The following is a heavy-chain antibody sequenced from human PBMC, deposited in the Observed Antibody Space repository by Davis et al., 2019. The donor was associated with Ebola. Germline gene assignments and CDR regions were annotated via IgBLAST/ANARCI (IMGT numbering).Heavy chain of an antibody. CDR2: ISAYNGNT. V-gene: IGHV1-18*01. CDR3: ARARESYGLGNGMDV. CDR1: GYTFTSYG. Sequence: ASVKVSCKASGYTFTSYGISWVRQAPGQGLEWMGWISAYNGNTNYAQKLQGRVTMTTDTSTSTAYMELRSLRSDDTAVYYCARARESYGLGNGMDVWGQGTTVTVSS. D-gene: IGHD3-10*01. J-gene: IGHJ6*02.